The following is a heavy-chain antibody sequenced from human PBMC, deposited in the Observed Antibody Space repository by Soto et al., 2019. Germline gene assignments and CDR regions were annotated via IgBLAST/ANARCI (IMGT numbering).Heavy chain of an antibody. V-gene: IGHV4-31*03. J-gene: IGHJ4*02. D-gene: IGHD6-13*01. CDR3: ARGRRGIAVAGRNYYFDY. CDR2: IYYSGST. Sequence: SENLSLTCTVSCGSISSGGYYWSWIRQHPGKGLEWIGYIYYSGSTYYNPSLKSRVTISVDTSKNQFSLKLSSVTAADTAVYYCARGRRGIAVAGRNYYFDYWGQGTLVTVSS. CDR1: CGSISSGGYY.